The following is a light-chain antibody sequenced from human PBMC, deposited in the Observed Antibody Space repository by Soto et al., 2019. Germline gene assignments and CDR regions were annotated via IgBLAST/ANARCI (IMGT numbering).Light chain of an antibody. CDR2: AAS. J-gene: IGKJ1*01. CDR1: QPVDYNY. V-gene: IGKV3-20*01. CDR3: QHYAASPWA. Sequence: DIMLTQSPGPLSLSSGARATLPSRASQPVDYNYVAWYQQKPGQTPRLLIYAASYRATGIPDRFSGSGSGTEFTLSISRLDPADFAVYYCQHYAASPWAFGPGTKVDIK.